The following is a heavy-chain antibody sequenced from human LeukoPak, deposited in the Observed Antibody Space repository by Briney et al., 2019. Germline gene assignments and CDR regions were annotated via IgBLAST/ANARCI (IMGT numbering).Heavy chain of an antibody. J-gene: IGHJ3*02. V-gene: IGHV1-8*01. Sequence: ASVKVSCKASGYTFTSYDINWVRQATGQGLEWMGWMNPNSGNTGYAQKFQGGVTMTRNTSISTAYMELSSLRSEDTAVYYCARGPHRVLRYFDWLGRRNAFDIWGQGTMVTVSS. CDR2: MNPNSGNT. CDR1: GYTFTSYD. D-gene: IGHD3-9*01. CDR3: ARGPHRVLRYFDWLGRRNAFDI.